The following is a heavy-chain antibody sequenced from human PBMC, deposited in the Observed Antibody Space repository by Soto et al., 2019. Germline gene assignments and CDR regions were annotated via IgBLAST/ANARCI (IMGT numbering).Heavy chain of an antibody. J-gene: IGHJ4*02. CDR3: TRVSPDCSDGSCYPLN. V-gene: IGHV3-49*03. Sequence: PGGSLRLSCIASGFTFRDYAISWFRQAPGKGLQWVSFIRSNIYDGTTEYAASVKDRLSISRDDPKTIAYLQMDSLKTEDTGVYYCTRVSPDCSDGSCYPLNWGQGTLVTVSS. D-gene: IGHD2-15*01. CDR2: IRSNIYDGTT. CDR1: GFTFRDYA.